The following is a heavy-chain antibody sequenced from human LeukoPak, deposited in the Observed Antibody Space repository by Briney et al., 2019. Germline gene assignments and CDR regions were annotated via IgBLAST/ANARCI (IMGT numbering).Heavy chain of an antibody. CDR1: GFTVSGNY. CDR3: ARLLQRQLDY. D-gene: IGHD1-1*01. Sequence: PGGSLRLSCAASGFTVSGNYMSRVRQAPGKGLEWVSLIYSGGSTYYADSVKGRFTISRDNSKNTLYLQMNSLRAEDTAVYYCARLLQRQLDYWGQGTLVTVSS. V-gene: IGHV3-66*02. J-gene: IGHJ4*02. CDR2: IYSGGST.